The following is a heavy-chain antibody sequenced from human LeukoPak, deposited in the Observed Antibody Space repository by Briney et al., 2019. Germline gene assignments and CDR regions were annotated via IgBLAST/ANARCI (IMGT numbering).Heavy chain of an antibody. CDR3: TRGGTDSSGWYLIYFDS. CDR1: GFTFSSYW. Sequence: PGGSLRLSCAASGFTFSSYWMTWVRQAPGKGLEWVGVIRSKAYGGTTEYAASVKGRFTISRDDSKSIADLQLNSLKTEDTAVYYCTRGGTDSSGWYLIYFDSWGQGTLVTVSS. J-gene: IGHJ4*02. V-gene: IGHV3-49*04. CDR2: IRSKAYGGTT. D-gene: IGHD6-19*01.